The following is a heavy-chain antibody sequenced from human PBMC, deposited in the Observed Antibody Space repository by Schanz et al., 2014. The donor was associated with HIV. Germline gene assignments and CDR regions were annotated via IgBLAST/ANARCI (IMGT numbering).Heavy chain of an antibody. D-gene: IGHD1-26*01. V-gene: IGHV1-8*02. CDR2: MNPSTGNS. CDR1: GGIFSYHA. Sequence: QVQLVQSGAEVKKPGSSVKVSCKASGGIFSYHAINWVRQASGLGLEWMGWMNPSTGNSGYAQMFQVRVTMTRDTSISTAYLEVDSLKSEDTAVYYCARGPKWEGLMDVWGQGTTVIVSS. CDR3: ARGPKWEGLMDV. J-gene: IGHJ6*02.